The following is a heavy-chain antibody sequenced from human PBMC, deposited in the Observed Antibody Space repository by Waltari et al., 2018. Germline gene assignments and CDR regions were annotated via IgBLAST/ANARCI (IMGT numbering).Heavy chain of an antibody. V-gene: IGHV1-3*04. CDR2: MNTASGKT. Sequence: QIHFVQSGPDVTTTAAALRISSTVFGYTHPSVTLHLVRQATGQSLEWMAWMNTASGKTQYSEKFQGRVTLTTDTAATTVFLDVSSLRTEDTAVYYCARSSASFGHYYYVGMDVWGQGTSVTVSS. CDR1: GYTHPSVT. CDR3: ARSSASFGHYYYVGMDV. J-gene: IGHJ6*02. D-gene: IGHD3-3*01.